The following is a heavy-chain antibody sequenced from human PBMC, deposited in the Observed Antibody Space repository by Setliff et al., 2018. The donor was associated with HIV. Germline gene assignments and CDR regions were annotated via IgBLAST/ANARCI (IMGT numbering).Heavy chain of an antibody. D-gene: IGHD2-8*01. CDR3: ARRGRDGVFIMFATGFDP. CDR2: IFYTGST. Sequence: PSETLSLTCSVSGGSISSSTYYWGWIRQPPGKGLEWIGVIFYTGSTYYNPSLKSRVAISVDTSENQLSLKLNSVTAADTAVYYCARRGRDGVFIMFATGFDPWGQGALVTVSS. CDR1: GGSISSSTYY. J-gene: IGHJ5*02. V-gene: IGHV4-39*01.